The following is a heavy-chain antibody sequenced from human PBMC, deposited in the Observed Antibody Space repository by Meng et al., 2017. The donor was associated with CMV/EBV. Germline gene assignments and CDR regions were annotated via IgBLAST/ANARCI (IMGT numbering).Heavy chain of an antibody. D-gene: IGHD7-27*01. CDR3: GRDLTGERDQ. CDR1: GFTFSHYW. J-gene: IGHJ4*02. CDR2: INTDGSFT. V-gene: IGHV3-74*03. Sequence: EGQRRGARGGLVQPGGSLGTSCEDSGFTFSHYWMHWVRQVPGEGPVWVSRINTDGSFTSYADSVKGRFTISRDNAKNTLYLHMHGLRVDDSAVYYCGRDLTGERDQWGQGTLVTVSS.